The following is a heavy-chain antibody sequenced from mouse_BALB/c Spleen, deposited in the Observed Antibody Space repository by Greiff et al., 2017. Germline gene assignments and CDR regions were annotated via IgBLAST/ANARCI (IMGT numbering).Heavy chain of an antibody. CDR1: GYSITSGYY. D-gene: IGHD4-1*01. J-gene: IGHJ3*01. CDR2: ISYDGSN. V-gene: IGHV3-6*02. Sequence: EVHLVESGPGLVKPSQSLSLTCSVTGYSITSGYYWNWIRQFPGNKLEWMGYISYDGSNNYNPSLKNRISITRDTSKNQFFLKLNSVTTEDTATYYCATGTRFAYWGQGTLVTVSA. CDR3: ATGTRFAY.